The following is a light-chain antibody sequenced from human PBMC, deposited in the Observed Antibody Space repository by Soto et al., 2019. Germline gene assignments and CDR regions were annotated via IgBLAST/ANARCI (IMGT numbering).Light chain of an antibody. CDR2: DVS. J-gene: IGLJ2*01. V-gene: IGLV2-14*01. Sequence: QSALTQPASVSGSPGQSITISCTGTSSDVGGYDYVSWYQQHPGKVPKLMIYDVSSRPSGVSNRFSGSKSGNTASLTISGLQAEDEADYYCSSYASSCTLVFGGGTKLTVL. CDR3: SSYASSCTLV. CDR1: SSDVGGYDY.